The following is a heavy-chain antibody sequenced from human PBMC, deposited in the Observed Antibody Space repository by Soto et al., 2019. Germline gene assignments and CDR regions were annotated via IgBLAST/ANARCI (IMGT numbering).Heavy chain of an antibody. D-gene: IGHD6-19*01. CDR2: MNPNSGNT. J-gene: IGHJ5*02. CDR1: GYTFTSYD. Sequence: QVQLVQSGAEVKKPGASVKVSCQASGYTFTSYDINWVRQATGQGLELMGWMNPNSGNTGYAQKFQGRVTMTRNTYIRTAYMELSSLRSEDTAVYYCARGLVAVAGTRWFDPWGQGTLVTVSS. CDR3: ARGLVAVAGTRWFDP. V-gene: IGHV1-8*01.